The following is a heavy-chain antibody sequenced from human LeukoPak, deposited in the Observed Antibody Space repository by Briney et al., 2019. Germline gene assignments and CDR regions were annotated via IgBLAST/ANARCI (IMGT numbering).Heavy chain of an antibody. J-gene: IGHJ4*02. V-gene: IGHV3-30-3*01. CDR2: ISSDESNK. CDR3: ARDGGRPSAGPLDN. Sequence: GGSRRLSCAASGFTFSSYVMHWVRQAPGKGLEWVALISSDESNKYYADSVKGRFTISRDNSKNTLSLQMNSLRAEDTAVYYCARDGGRPSAGPLDNWGQGTLVTVSS. CDR1: GFTFSSYV. D-gene: IGHD3-16*01.